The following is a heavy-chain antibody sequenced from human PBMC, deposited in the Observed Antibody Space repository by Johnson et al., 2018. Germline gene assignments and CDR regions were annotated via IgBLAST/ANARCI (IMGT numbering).Heavy chain of an antibody. J-gene: IGHJ3*02. Sequence: EVQLLESGGGLVKPGGSLRLSCAASGFTFNNAWMNWVRQAPGKGLEWVGRIRGKTDGGTTDYAAPVQGRFTISRDDSKNTLYLQMNSLKSEDTAVYYCITCFSSSSWYAVNGIWGQGTMVTVSS. D-gene: IGHD6-13*01. CDR2: IRGKTDGGTT. CDR3: ITCFSSSSWYAVNGI. CDR1: GFTFNNAW. V-gene: IGHV3-15*07.